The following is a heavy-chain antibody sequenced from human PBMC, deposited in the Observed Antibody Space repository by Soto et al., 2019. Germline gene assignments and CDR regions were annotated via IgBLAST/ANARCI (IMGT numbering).Heavy chain of an antibody. CDR3: ARGYGSGWKN. CDR1: GGSFSGYY. J-gene: IGHJ4*02. Sequence: SETLSLTSAVYGGSFSGYYWSWILQPPGKGLASIGEINHSGSTNYNPSLKSRVTISVDTSKNQFSLKLSSVTAADTAVYYCARGYGSGWKNWGQGTLVTVSS. CDR2: INHSGST. V-gene: IGHV4-34*01. D-gene: IGHD6-19*01.